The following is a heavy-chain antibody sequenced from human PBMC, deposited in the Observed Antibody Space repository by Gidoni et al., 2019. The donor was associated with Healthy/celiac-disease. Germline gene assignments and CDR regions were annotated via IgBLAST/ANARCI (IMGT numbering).Heavy chain of an antibody. Sequence: QITLKESGPTLVKPTPTLTLTCTFSGFSLSTSGVGVGWIRQPPGKALEWLALIYWDDDKRYSPSLKSRLTITKDTSKNQVVLTMTNMDPVDTATYYCAHSLTLVGYSSGWSSPFDYWGQGTLVTVSS. CDR3: AHSLTLVGYSSGWSSPFDY. CDR1: GFSLSTSGVG. D-gene: IGHD6-19*01. J-gene: IGHJ4*02. V-gene: IGHV2-5*02. CDR2: IYWDDDK.